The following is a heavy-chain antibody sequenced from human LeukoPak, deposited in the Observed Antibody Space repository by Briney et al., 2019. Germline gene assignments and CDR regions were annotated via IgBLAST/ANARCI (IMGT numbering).Heavy chain of an antibody. CDR3: ARDRGTSGYLP. CDR1: GFTFSTYV. J-gene: IGHJ5*02. D-gene: IGHD3-22*01. CDR2: IWHDGTNK. Sequence: GRSLRLSCAASGFTFSTYVMHWVRQAPGKGLDWVAIIWHDGTNKYYADSVKGRFTISRDNSKNTLYLQMNSLRVEDTAVYYCARDRGTSGYLPWGQGTLVTVSS. V-gene: IGHV3-33*01.